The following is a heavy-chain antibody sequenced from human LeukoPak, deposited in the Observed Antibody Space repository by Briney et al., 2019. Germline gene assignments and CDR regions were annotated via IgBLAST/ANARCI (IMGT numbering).Heavy chain of an antibody. D-gene: IGHD2-15*01. CDR2: INPSGGST. CDR1: GYTFTSYY. Sequence: ASVKVSCKASGYTFTSYYIHWVRQAPGQGLEWMGIINPSGGSTSYAQKFQGRVTMTRDTSMSTVYMELSSLRSEDTSVYYCARDPHGRHYFGYWSQGTLVTVSS. J-gene: IGHJ4*02. CDR3: ARDPHGRHYFGY. V-gene: IGHV1-46*01.